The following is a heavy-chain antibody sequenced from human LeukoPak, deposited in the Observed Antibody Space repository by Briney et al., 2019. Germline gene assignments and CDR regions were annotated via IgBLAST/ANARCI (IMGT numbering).Heavy chain of an antibody. J-gene: IGHJ4*02. CDR1: GGSISSYY. CDR3: ARYLATNAAGYYFDY. CDR2: IYYSGST. V-gene: IGHV4-59*01. D-gene: IGHD5-12*01. Sequence: SETLSLTRTVSGGSISSYYWSWIRQPPGKGLEWIGYIYYSGSTNYNPSLKSRVTISVDTSKNQFSLKLSSVTAADTAVYYCARYLATNAAGYYFDYWGQGTLVTVSS.